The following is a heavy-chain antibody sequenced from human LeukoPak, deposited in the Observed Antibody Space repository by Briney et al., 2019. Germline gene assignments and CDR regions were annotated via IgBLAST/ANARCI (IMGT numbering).Heavy chain of an antibody. D-gene: IGHD3-10*01. CDR1: GGSVSSGSYD. CDR2: IYYSGST. J-gene: IGHJ5*02. Sequence: SETLSLTCTVSGGSVSSGSYDWNWVRQPPGKGPEWIGYIYYSGSTYYNPSLKSRVTISADTSKNQCSLKVSSVTAADTAVYYCARAHGSGTYSRWFDPWGQGALVTVSS. CDR3: ARAHGSGTYSRWFDP. V-gene: IGHV4-30-4*08.